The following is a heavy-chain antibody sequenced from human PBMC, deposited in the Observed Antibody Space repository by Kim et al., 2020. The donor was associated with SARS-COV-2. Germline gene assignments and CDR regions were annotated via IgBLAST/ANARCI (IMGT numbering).Heavy chain of an antibody. D-gene: IGHD3-10*01. Sequence: ADSVKGRFNISRDNAKNSLYLQMNSLRAEDTAVYYCARVHYYGSGRGNDYWGQGTLVTVSS. CDR3: ARVHYYGSGRGNDY. V-gene: IGHV3-11*05. J-gene: IGHJ4*02.